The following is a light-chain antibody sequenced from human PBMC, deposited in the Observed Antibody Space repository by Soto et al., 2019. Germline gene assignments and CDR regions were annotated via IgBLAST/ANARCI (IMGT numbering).Light chain of an antibody. J-gene: IGKJ4*01. CDR1: QSVGTF. Sequence: EIVLTQSPATLSLSPGERATLSCRASQSVGTFLAWYQQKPGQPPRLLIYDASNRATGIPPRFSGSGSGTDFTLTIRSLEPGDIAVYYCQQRYNWVTFGGGTKVEIK. V-gene: IGKV3-11*01. CDR2: DAS. CDR3: QQRYNWVT.